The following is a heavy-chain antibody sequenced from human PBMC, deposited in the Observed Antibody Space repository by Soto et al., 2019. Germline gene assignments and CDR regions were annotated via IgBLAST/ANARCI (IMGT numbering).Heavy chain of an antibody. J-gene: IGHJ4*01. CDR2: VTGDGVTT. V-gene: IGHV3-23*01. Sequence: PGGSLRLSCAASGLTFSNYAMSWARQAPGKGLEWVSTVTGDGVTTSYADSVKGRFTISRDNSKNTLYLQMSGLRADDTAVYYCAKRLSYYFDSWGHGTLVTVSS. CDR3: AKRLSYYFDS. D-gene: IGHD3-16*02. CDR1: GLTFSNYA.